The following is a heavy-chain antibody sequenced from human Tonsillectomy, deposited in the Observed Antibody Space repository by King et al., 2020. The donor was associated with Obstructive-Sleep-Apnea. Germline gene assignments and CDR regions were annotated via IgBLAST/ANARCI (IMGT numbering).Heavy chain of an antibody. CDR2: IDPSGGTT. Sequence: QLVQSGAEVKKPGASVKGSCKASGYTFTNYYMHWVRQAPGQGLEWMGIIDPSGGTTSYAQKFQGRVTMTRDTSTSTVYMELSSLRSEDTAFYYCARGVCSSTYCFIPYYFDYWGQGTLVTVSS. D-gene: IGHD2-2*01. CDR3: ARGVCSSTYCFIPYYFDY. J-gene: IGHJ4*02. V-gene: IGHV1-46*03. CDR1: GYTFTNYY.